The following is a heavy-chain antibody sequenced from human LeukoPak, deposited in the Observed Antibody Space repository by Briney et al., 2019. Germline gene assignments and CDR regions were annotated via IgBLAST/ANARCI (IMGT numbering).Heavy chain of an antibody. CDR1: GGTFSSYA. Sequence: ASVKVSCKASGGTFSSYAISWVRQAPGQGLEWMGGIIPIFGTANYAQKFQGRVTITADESTSTAYMELSSLRSEDTAVYYCASKEYYYGSGSYYYYYYYYMDVWGKGTTATVSS. D-gene: IGHD3-10*01. J-gene: IGHJ6*03. V-gene: IGHV1-69*13. CDR2: IIPIFGTA. CDR3: ASKEYYYGSGSYYYYYYYYMDV.